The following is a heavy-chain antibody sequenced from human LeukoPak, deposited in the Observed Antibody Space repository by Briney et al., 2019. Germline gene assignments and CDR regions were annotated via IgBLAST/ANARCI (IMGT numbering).Heavy chain of an antibody. J-gene: IGHJ6*03. CDR1: GYSFTSYW. V-gene: IGHV5-51*01. CDR2: IYPDDSDT. D-gene: IGHD2-8*01. Sequence: GESLKISCKGSGYSFTSYWIGWVRQMPGKGLEWMGIIYPDDSDTRYSPSFEGQITISVDKSIRTAYLQWSSLKASDTAVYYCARHGHCTNGVCYSNYYYHMDVWGKGTTVTVSS. CDR3: ARHGHCTNGVCYSNYYYHMDV.